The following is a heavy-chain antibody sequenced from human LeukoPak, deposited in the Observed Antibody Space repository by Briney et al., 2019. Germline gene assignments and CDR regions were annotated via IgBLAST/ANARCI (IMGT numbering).Heavy chain of an antibody. V-gene: IGHV3-7*01. CDR3: ARDRSSYGDAYDI. CDR1: GFMFQNYW. Sequence: PGGSLRLSCGASGFMFQNYWMTWVRQAPGKGLEWVATIRGDGRESFHVDSVKGRFTISRDNANNSLFLQMSSLRVDDTALYYCARDRSSYGDAYDIWGQGTLVTVSS. CDR2: IRGDGRES. J-gene: IGHJ3*02. D-gene: IGHD1-26*01.